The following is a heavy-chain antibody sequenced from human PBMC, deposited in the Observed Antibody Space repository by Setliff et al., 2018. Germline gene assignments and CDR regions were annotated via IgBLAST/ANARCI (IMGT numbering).Heavy chain of an antibody. D-gene: IGHD2-21*02. V-gene: IGHV7-4-1*01. CDR2: INTNTGNP. CDR1: GYSFSTYA. J-gene: IGHJ6*03. Sequence: ASVKVSCKASGYSFSTYAMSWIRQAPGQGLEWMGWINTNTGNPSYAQGFTGRFVFSLDTSVSTAYLQIYSLKAEDTAVYYCARASRFGTAIYNGDYYMDVWGNGTTVTVSS. CDR3: ARASRFGTAIYNGDYYMDV.